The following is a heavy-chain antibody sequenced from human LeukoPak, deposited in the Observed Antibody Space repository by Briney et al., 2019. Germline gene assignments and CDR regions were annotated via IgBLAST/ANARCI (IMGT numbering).Heavy chain of an antibody. CDR3: ARGSIAAAGKDGMDV. CDR2: ISSSGSTI. J-gene: IGHJ6*04. Sequence: GESLTLSCAASGFTFSDYYMSWIRQAPGKGLEWVSYISSSGSTIYYPDSVKGRFTISRDNAKNSLYLQMNSLRAGDTPVYYCARGSIAAAGKDGMDVWGEGTTVTVSS. V-gene: IGHV3-11*01. D-gene: IGHD6-13*01. CDR1: GFTFSDYY.